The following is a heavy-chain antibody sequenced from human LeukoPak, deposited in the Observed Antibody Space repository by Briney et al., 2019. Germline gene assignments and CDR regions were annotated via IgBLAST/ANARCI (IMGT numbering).Heavy chain of an antibody. CDR2: INWNGGST. V-gene: IGHV3-20*04. Sequence: PGGSLRLSCAASGFTFTTYWMSWVRQAPGKGLEWVSGINWNGGSTGYADSVKGRFTISRDNAKNSLYLQMNSLRAEDTALYYCARRSWILGGVETTYYYYYMDVWGKGTTVTVSS. J-gene: IGHJ6*03. CDR1: GFTFTTYW. D-gene: IGHD3-16*01. CDR3: ARRSWILGGVETTYYYYYMDV.